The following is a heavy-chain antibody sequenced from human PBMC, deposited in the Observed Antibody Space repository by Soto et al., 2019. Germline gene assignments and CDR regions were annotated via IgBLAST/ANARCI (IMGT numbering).Heavy chain of an antibody. D-gene: IGHD3-3*01. CDR1: GGSISSGDYY. Sequence: QVQLQESGPGLVKPSQTLSLTCTVSGGSISSGDYYWSWIRQPPGKGLEWIGYIYYSGSTYYNPSLKSRVTITVARSKNHFSLKLSSVSAAATAVYYCASIWSGYSEFHHWGQGTLVTVSS. CDR3: ASIWSGYSEFHH. V-gene: IGHV4-30-4*01. CDR2: IYYSGST. J-gene: IGHJ1*01.